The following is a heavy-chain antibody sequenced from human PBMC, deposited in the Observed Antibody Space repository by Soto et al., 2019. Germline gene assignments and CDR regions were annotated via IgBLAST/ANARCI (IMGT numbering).Heavy chain of an antibody. V-gene: IGHV1-69*02. J-gene: IGHJ4*02. CDR3: ATPFGSSGN. CDR2: IIPILGIA. D-gene: IGHD3-10*01. Sequence: QVQLVQSGAEVKKPGSSVKVSCKASGGTFSSYIISWVRQAPGQGLEWMGRIIPILGIANYAQKSQGRVTITADKSTSTAYMELSSLRSEDTAVYYCATPFGSSGNWGQGTLVTVSS. CDR1: GGTFSSYI.